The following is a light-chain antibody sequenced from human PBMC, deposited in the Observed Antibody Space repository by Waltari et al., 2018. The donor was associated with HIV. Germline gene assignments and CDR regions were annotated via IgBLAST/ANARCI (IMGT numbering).Light chain of an antibody. V-gene: IGKV3-15*01. CDR3: QQYNNWPSWT. CDR1: QSVSSN. CDR2: GAS. J-gene: IGKJ1*01. Sequence: EIVMTQSPATLSVYPGERATLSCRASQSVSSNLAWYQQKPGQAPRLLIYGASTRATGIPARFSGSGSVTEFTLTISSLQSEDFAVYYCQQYNNWPSWTFGQGTKVEIK.